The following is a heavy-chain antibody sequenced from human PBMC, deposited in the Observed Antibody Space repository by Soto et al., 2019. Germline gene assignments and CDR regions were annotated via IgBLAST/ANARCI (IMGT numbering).Heavy chain of an antibody. CDR1: GGSISSSNW. D-gene: IGHD2-15*01. CDR3: ARGSRYCSGGSCYSMSYHYYGMDV. J-gene: IGHJ6*02. Sequence: QVQLQESGPGLVKPSGTLSLTCAVSGGSISSSNWWSWVRQPPGKGLEWIGEIYHSGSTNYNPSLRSRVTISVDKSKNQFSLKLSSVTAADTAVYYCARGSRYCSGGSCYSMSYHYYGMDVWGQGTTVTVSS. V-gene: IGHV4-4*02. CDR2: IYHSGST.